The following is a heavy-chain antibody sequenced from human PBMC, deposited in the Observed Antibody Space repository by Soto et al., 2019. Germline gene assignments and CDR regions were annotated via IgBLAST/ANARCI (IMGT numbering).Heavy chain of an antibody. D-gene: IGHD3-10*02. CDR1: GYTFTAYH. CDR3: ARNMDYYYGRGSGNGHGV. CDR2: INPKVGDT. Sequence: QVQLVQSGAEVKEPGDSVRVSCEASGYTFTAYHIHWARQAPGQGLEWMGWINPKVGDTTYAQDFQGRVSMTRDMSISTVYMELSRLTSDDTVIYYCARNMDYYYGRGSGNGHGVWGQGTTVTVFS. V-gene: IGHV1-2*02. J-gene: IGHJ6*02.